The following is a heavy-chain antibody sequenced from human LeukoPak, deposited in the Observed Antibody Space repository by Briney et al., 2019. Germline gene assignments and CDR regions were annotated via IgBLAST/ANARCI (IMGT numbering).Heavy chain of an antibody. V-gene: IGHV1-46*01. D-gene: IGHD4-23*01. J-gene: IGHJ5*02. CDR2: INPRDTST. CDR1: GYSFTSHY. Sequence: ASVTVSFTASGYSFTSHYMHWVRLAPGQGQEWMGLINPRDTSTIYAETFQGRIIMTRDMSTTTDYMELSSLKSDDTAGYYCPRDNSMHERGWWFDPWGQGTLVTVSS. CDR3: PRDNSMHERGWWFDP.